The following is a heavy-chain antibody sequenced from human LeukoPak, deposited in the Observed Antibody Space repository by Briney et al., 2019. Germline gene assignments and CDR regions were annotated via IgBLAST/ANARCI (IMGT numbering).Heavy chain of an antibody. Sequence: PGGSLRLSCAASGFTFSIYEMNWVRQAPGKGLEWVSYISSSGSTIYYADSVKGRFTISRDSAKNSLYLQMNSLRAEDTAVYYCAELGITMIGGVWGKGTTVTISS. J-gene: IGHJ6*04. CDR2: ISSSGSTI. CDR1: GFTFSIYE. D-gene: IGHD3-10*02. V-gene: IGHV3-48*03. CDR3: AELGITMIGGV.